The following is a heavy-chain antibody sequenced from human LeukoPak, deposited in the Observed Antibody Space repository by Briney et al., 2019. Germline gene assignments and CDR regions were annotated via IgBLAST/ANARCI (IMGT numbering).Heavy chain of an antibody. CDR2: INHSGST. Sequence: SETLSLTCAVYGGSFSGYYRSWIRQPPGKGLEWIGEINHSGSTNYNPSLKSRVTISVDTSKNQFSLKLSSVTAADTAVYYCARGVRRFGELLDWGQGTLVTVSS. J-gene: IGHJ4*02. CDR1: GGSFSGYY. CDR3: ARGVRRFGELLD. V-gene: IGHV4-34*01. D-gene: IGHD3-10*01.